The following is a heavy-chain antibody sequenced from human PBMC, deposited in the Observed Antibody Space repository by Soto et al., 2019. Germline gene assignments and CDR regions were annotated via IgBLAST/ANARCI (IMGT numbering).Heavy chain of an antibody. Sequence: SETLSLTCAFSCYSIISGYYWGWIRQPPGKGLEWIGSIYHSGSTYYNPSLKSRVTISVDTSKNQFSLKLSSVTAADTAVYYCAREKAAMARDNWFDPWGQGTLVTVSS. D-gene: IGHD5-18*01. CDR2: IYHSGST. J-gene: IGHJ5*02. CDR3: AREKAAMARDNWFDP. V-gene: IGHV4-38-2*02. CDR1: CYSIISGYY.